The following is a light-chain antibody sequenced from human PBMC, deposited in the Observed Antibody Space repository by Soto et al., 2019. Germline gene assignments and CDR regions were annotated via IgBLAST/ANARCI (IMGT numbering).Light chain of an antibody. Sequence: DIQMTQSPSTLSGSVGDRVTITCRASQTISSWLAWYQQKPGKAPKLLIYKASTLKSGVPSRFIGSGSGTEFNLTIIRLQHDDFATYDCQHYNSYSEAFGQGTKVELK. CDR1: QTISSW. CDR2: KAS. J-gene: IGKJ1*01. V-gene: IGKV1-5*03. CDR3: QHYNSYSEA.